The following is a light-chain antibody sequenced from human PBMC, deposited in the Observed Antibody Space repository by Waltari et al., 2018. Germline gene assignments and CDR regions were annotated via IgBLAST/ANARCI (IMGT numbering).Light chain of an antibody. CDR3: TSYTTTSTLVL. CDR1: TTDSGGDDY. J-gene: IGLJ2*01. CDR2: DVT. V-gene: IGLV2-14*03. Sequence: QSALTQPASVSGAPGQSITISCTGATTDSGGDDYVSWSQQHPGRAPKLMIYDVTDRPSGISIRFSGSKSGNTASLTISGLRAEDEAYYYCTSYTTTSTLVLFGGGTKLTVL.